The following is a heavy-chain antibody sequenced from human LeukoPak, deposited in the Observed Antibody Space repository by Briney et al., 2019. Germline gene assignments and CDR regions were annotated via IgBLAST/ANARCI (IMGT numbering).Heavy chain of an antibody. D-gene: IGHD2-15*01. CDR3: AKSGLDYCSGGSCYYNWFDP. CDR1: GFTFSSYA. Sequence: PGGSLRLSCAASGFTFSSYAMSWVRQAPGKGLEWVSAISGSGGSTYYADSVKGRFTISRDNSKNTLYLQMNSLRAEDTAVYYCAKSGLDYCSGGSCYYNWFDPWGQGTLVTVSS. J-gene: IGHJ5*02. CDR2: ISGSGGST. V-gene: IGHV3-23*01.